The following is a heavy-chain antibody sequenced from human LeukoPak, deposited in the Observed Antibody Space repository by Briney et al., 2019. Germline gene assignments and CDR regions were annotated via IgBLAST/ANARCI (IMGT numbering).Heavy chain of an antibody. CDR3: ARETYGSVSCLGACDI. D-gene: IGHD3-10*01. CDR1: DGSIRSSAYY. CDR2: TYYRGSP. J-gene: IGHJ3*02. V-gene: IGHV4-39*02. Sequence: SETLSLTCAVSDGSIRSSAYYWGWIREPPGKGLEWIGSTYYRGSPHQNPSLKSRVTISIDTSKNHFSLKLSSETAADRAVYYCARETYGSVSCLGACDIWGEGTMVSVSS.